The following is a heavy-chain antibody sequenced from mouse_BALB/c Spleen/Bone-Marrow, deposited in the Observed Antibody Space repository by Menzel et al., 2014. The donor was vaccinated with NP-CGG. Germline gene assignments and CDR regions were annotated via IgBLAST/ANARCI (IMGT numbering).Heavy chain of an antibody. CDR3: ARNYGYGKSFAY. Sequence: VHVEQSGAELVKPGASVKLSCTASGFNIKDTYMHWVKQRPEQGLEWIGRIDPANGNTKYDPKFQGKATITADTSSNTAYLQLSSLTSEDTAVYYCARNYGYGKSFAYWGQGTLVTVSA. CDR2: IDPANGNT. D-gene: IGHD2-2*01. J-gene: IGHJ3*01. V-gene: IGHV14-3*02. CDR1: GFNIKDTY.